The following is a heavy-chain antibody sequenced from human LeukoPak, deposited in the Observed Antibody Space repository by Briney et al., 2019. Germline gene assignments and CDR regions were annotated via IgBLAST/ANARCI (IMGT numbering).Heavy chain of an antibody. CDR1: GFTFSSYG. J-gene: IGHJ4*02. V-gene: IGHV3-23*01. Sequence: GGSLRLSCAASGFTFSSYGMIWVRQAPGKGLEWVSGISGSGGSTYLADSVKGRFTISRDNSKNTLYLQMNSLRAEDTAVYYCAKAHPGPTSTFDYWGQGTLVTVSS. CDR2: ISGSGGST. D-gene: IGHD5-12*01. CDR3: AKAHPGPTSTFDY.